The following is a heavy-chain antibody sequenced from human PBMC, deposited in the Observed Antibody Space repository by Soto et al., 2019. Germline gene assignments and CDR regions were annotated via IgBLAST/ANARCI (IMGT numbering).Heavy chain of an antibody. Sequence: SETLSLTCAVAGDSISSDKWWSWVRQPPGRGLEWIGEIHHRKGPNYSPSLKSRITMSVEKSKNQFSLKLISVTAADTAVYYCARDKITGLFDYWGQGTLVTVSS. CDR2: IHHRKGP. CDR3: ARDKITGLFDY. D-gene: IGHD2-8*02. CDR1: GDSISSDKW. J-gene: IGHJ4*02. V-gene: IGHV4-4*02.